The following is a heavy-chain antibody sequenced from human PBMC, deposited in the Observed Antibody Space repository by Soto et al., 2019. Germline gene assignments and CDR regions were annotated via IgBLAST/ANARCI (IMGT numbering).Heavy chain of an antibody. V-gene: IGHV4-59*08. J-gene: IGHJ4*02. CDR2: IYYSGST. CDR3: ARLDPITGYYFDY. CDR1: GGSISSYD. Sequence: SETLSLTCTVSGGSISSYDWSWIRQPPGKGLEWIGYIYYSGSTNYNPSLKSRVTISVDTSKNQFSLKLSSVTAADTAVYYCARLDPITGYYFDYWGQGTLVTVSS.